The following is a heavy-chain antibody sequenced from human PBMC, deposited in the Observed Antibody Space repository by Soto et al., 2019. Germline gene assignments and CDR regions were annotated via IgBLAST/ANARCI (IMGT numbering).Heavy chain of an antibody. J-gene: IGHJ6*02. CDR3: AMLGGWSGVSNDMDV. CDR1: GLIFSDYH. V-gene: IGHV3-72*01. CDR2: IRRKANSYTT. Sequence: EVQLVESGGGLVQPGGSLRLSCAASGLIFSDYHMDWVRQAPGRGLEWVGRIRRKANSYTTDYAASVKGRFTISRDDSKNALYLQINSLKTEDTAVYYCAMLGGWSGVSNDMDVWGQGTTVTVSS. D-gene: IGHD6-19*01.